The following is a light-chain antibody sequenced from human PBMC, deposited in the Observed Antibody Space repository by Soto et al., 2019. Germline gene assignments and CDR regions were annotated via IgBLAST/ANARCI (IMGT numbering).Light chain of an antibody. V-gene: IGKV1-9*01. CDR3: QQHNSFPQT. Sequence: DIQLTQSPSFLSASVGDRVTITCRASQGIRNYLAWYQQKPGKAPKLLIYAASTLQSGVPSRFSGSGSGTEFTLTISSLQPEDFATYYCQQHNSFPQTFGQGTKLEIK. CDR1: QGIRNY. CDR2: AAS. J-gene: IGKJ2*01.